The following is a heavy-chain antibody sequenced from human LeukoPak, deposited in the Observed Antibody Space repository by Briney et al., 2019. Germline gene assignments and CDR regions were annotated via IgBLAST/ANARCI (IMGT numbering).Heavy chain of an antibody. CDR2: ISSSSSYI. J-gene: IGHJ4*02. CDR1: GFTFSSYS. V-gene: IGHV3-21*01. Sequence: GGSLRLSCAASGFTFSSYSMNWVRQAPGKGLEWVSSISSSSSYIYYADSVKGRFTISRDNAKNSLYLQMNSLRAEDTAVYYCARNYGSGSSVVGYWGQGTLVTVSS. D-gene: IGHD3-10*01. CDR3: ARNYGSGSSVVGY.